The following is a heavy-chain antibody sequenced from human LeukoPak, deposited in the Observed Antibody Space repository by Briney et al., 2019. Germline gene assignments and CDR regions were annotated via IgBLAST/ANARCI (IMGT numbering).Heavy chain of an antibody. D-gene: IGHD3-3*01. CDR2: IIPIFGTA. J-gene: IGHJ6*03. Sequence: SVKVSCKASGGTFSSYAISWVRQAPGQGLEWMGRIIPIFGTANYAQKFQGRVTITTDESTSTAYMELSSLRSEDTAVYYCARSLAPDFWSLYYYYYYMDVWGKGTTVTVSS. V-gene: IGHV1-69*05. CDR1: GGTFSSYA. CDR3: ARSLAPDFWSLYYYYYYMDV.